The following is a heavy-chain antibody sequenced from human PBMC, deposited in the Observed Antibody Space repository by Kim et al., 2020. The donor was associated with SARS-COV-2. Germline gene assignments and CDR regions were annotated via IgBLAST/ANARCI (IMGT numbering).Heavy chain of an antibody. CDR2: IIPIFGTA. CDR3: ARGLGTMVRGVIITPDRSYYYGMDV. J-gene: IGHJ6*02. Sequence: SVKVSCKASGGTFSSYAISWVRQAPGQGLEWMGGIIPIFGTANYAQKFQGRVTITADESTSTAYMELSSLRSEDTAVYYCARGLGTMVRGVIITPDRSYYYGMDVWGQGTTVTVSS. D-gene: IGHD3-10*01. CDR1: GGTFSSYA. V-gene: IGHV1-69*13.